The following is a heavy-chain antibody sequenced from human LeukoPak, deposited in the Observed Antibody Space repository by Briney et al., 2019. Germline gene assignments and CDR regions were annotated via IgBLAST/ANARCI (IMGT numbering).Heavy chain of an antibody. D-gene: IGHD6-19*01. V-gene: IGHV4-34*01. CDR1: GGSFSGYY. J-gene: IGHJ4*02. Sequence: PSETLSLTCAVYGGSFSGYYWSWIRQPPGKGLEWIGEINHSGSINYNPSLKSRVTISVDTSKNQFSLKLSSVTAADTAVYYCARGRGIIAVAGYFIWGQGTLVTVSS. CDR3: ARGRGIIAVAGYFI. CDR2: INHSGSI.